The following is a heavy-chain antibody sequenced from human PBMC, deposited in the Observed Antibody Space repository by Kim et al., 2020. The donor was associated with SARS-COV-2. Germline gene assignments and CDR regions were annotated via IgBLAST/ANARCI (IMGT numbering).Heavy chain of an antibody. CDR3: AIQTHSGIAVAGIVSGEDY. V-gene: IGHV1-69*13. Sequence: SVKVSCKASGGTFSSYAISWVRQAPGQGLEWMGGIIPIFGTANYAQKFQGRVTITADESTSTAYMELSSLRSEDTAVYYCAIQTHSGIAVAGIVSGEDYWGQGTLVTVSS. CDR2: IIPIFGTA. CDR1: GGTFSSYA. D-gene: IGHD6-19*01. J-gene: IGHJ4*02.